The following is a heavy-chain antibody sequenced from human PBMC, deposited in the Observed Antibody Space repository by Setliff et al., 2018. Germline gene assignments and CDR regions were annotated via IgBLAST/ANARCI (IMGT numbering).Heavy chain of an antibody. J-gene: IGHJ4*02. CDR1: GYSFTVFG. Sequence: GASVKVSCKTSGYSFTVFGISWVRQAPGQGLEWMGWISAYNGNTNYAQKLQGRVTMTTDTSTSTAYMELRSLRTDDTAVYYCARSSGPRVVLAADFDSWGQGTLVTVSS. CDR2: ISAYNGNT. D-gene: IGHD3-9*01. CDR3: ARSSGPRVVLAADFDS. V-gene: IGHV1-18*01.